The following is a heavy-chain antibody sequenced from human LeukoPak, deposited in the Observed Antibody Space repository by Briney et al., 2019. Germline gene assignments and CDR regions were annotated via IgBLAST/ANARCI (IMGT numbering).Heavy chain of an antibody. CDR3: AGMVRGVTEPPFDY. CDR2: INPNSGGT. CDR1: GYTFTGYY. D-gene: IGHD3-10*01. V-gene: IGHV1-2*06. Sequence: ASVKVSCKASGYTFTGYYMHWVRQAPGQGLEWMGRINPNSGGTNYAQKFQGRVTMTRDTSISTAYMELSRRRSYDTAVYYCAGMVRGVTEPPFDYWGQGTLVTVSS. J-gene: IGHJ4*02.